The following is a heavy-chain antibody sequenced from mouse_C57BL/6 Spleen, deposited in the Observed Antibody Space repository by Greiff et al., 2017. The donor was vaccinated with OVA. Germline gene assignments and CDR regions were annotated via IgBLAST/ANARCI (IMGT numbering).Heavy chain of an antibody. J-gene: IGHJ2*01. CDR1: GYTFTSYW. V-gene: IGHV1-50*01. CDR3: AYGANWDFDY. Sequence: QVQLKQPGAELVKPGASVKLSCKASGYTFTSYWMQWVKQRPGQGLEWIGEIDPSDSYTNYNQKFKGKATLTVDTSSSTAYMQLSSLTSEDSAVYYCAYGANWDFDYWGQGTTLTVSS. CDR2: IDPSDSYT. D-gene: IGHD4-1*01.